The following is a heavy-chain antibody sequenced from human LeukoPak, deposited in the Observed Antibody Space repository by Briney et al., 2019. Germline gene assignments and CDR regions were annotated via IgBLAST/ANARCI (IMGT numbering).Heavy chain of an antibody. CDR3: ARVKQRLGRLLGRDTTYYYFYHMDV. CDR2: IGTAGEI. J-gene: IGHJ6*03. Sequence: GGSLRLSCAASGFTFSSYDIHWVRQATGKGLEWVSGIGTAGEIYYPGSVKGRFTISRENAKNSLYLQMNSLRAGDTAVYYCARVKQRLGRLLGRDTTYYYFYHMDVWGNGTTVTVSS. D-gene: IGHD6-25*01. V-gene: IGHV3-13*01. CDR1: GFTFSSYD.